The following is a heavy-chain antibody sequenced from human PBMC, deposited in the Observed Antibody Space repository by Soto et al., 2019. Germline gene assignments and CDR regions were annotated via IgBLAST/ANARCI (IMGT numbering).Heavy chain of an antibody. V-gene: IGHV3-74*01. CDR3: ARDLLGYCSGGSCTSAP. CDR2: INSDGSRT. Sequence: GGSLRLSCAASGFTFSSYWMHWVRQAPGKGLMWVSRINSDGSRTDYADSVKGRFTISRDNAKNTLHLQMNSLRAEDAAVYYCARDLLGYCSGGSCTSAPWGQGTLVTVSS. D-gene: IGHD2-15*01. CDR1: GFTFSSYW. J-gene: IGHJ5*02.